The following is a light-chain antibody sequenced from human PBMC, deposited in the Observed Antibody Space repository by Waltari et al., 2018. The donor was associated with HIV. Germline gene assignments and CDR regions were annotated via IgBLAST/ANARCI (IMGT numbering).Light chain of an antibody. CDR2: EVI. V-gene: IGLV2-11*01. CDR1: STDVGGYDS. J-gene: IGLJ3*02. Sequence: QSALTQPRPVSGSPGKSVTTPSTGTSTDVGGYDSVSWYLQHPGKVPKPIIYEVIKRPSGVPDRFSGSKSGNTASLTISGLQTEDEADYFCCSYAGTYTYVLFGGGTKLTVL. CDR3: CSYAGTYTYVL.